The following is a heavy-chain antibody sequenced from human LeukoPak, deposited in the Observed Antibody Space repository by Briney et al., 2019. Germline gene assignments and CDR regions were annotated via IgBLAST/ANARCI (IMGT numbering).Heavy chain of an antibody. D-gene: IGHD7-27*01. CDR1: GFIFSNAW. CDR2: IKSTTVGGTV. V-gene: IGHV3-15*01. J-gene: IGHJ4*02. Sequence: KTGGSLRLSCAASGFIFSNAWMTWVRQAPGRGLEYVGRIKSTTVGGTVDYAAPVKGRFTISRDDSQNTLYLQMNSLRTEDTAVYYCSPWGPHSAPDKYYFDYWGQGTLVTVSS. CDR3: SPWGPHSAPDKYYFDY.